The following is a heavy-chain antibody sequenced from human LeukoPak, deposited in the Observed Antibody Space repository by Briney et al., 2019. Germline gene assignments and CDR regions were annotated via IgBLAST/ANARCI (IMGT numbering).Heavy chain of an antibody. CDR1: GYIFTSYW. V-gene: IGHV5-51*01. D-gene: IGHD3-3*01. J-gene: IGHJ6*03. CDR2: IYPGGSDT. CDR3: ARRTIFGAHYYMDV. Sequence: GEALKISCKGSGYIFTSYWIGWVRPVPGKGLEWMGIIYPGGSDTRYSPSFQGQVTISADKSISTAYLQWSSLKASETAMYYCARRTIFGAHYYMDVWGKGTTVTVSS.